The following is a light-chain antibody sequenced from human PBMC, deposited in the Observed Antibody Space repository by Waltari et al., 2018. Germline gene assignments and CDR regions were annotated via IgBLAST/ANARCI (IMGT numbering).Light chain of an antibody. V-gene: IGLV2-14*01. Sequence: QSALTQPASVSGSPGQSISIPCTGTSSSVGGYNYVSGYQQHPGKAPKLMIYEVSNRPSGVSNRFSGSKSGNTASLTISGLQAEDEADYYCSSYTSSSTLGVFGGGTKLTVL. CDR3: SSYTSSSTLGV. CDR1: SSSVGGYNY. J-gene: IGLJ2*01. CDR2: EVS.